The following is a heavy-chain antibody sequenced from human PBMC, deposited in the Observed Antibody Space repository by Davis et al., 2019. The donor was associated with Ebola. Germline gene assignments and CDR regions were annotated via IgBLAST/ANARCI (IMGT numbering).Heavy chain of an antibody. J-gene: IGHJ5*01. CDR3: ARSAARLDNKWFDS. V-gene: IGHV3-21*01. Sequence: PGGSLRLSCAASGFDFKTYNMNWVRQAPGKGLEWISSISSGSSYKYYADSVRGRFTISRDNAKNSLSLQMSSLRAEDTAVYYCARSAARLDNKWFDSWGQGTLVIVSP. D-gene: IGHD6-6*01. CDR2: ISSGSSYK. CDR1: GFDFKTYN.